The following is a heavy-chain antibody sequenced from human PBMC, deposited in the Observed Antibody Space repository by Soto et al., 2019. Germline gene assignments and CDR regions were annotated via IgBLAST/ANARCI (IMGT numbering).Heavy chain of an antibody. CDR2: IYSDGTT. V-gene: IGHV4-4*07. Sequence: QVQLQESGPGLVKPSETLSLTCIVSGGSISGYYWSWIRQPAGKELEWIGRIYSDGTTNYNPSLMGRGTKSVDTSRKQISLKLTSVAAADTAMYYCARDRGYRSGSFGSWGQGVLVTVSS. CDR3: ARDRGYRSGSFGS. J-gene: IGHJ5*02. CDR1: GGSISGYY. D-gene: IGHD5-18*01.